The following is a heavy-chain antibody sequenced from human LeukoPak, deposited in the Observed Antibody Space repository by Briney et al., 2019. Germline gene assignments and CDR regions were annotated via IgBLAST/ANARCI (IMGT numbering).Heavy chain of an antibody. J-gene: IGHJ3*02. D-gene: IGHD3-3*01. V-gene: IGHV1-2*02. CDR1: GYTFTGYY. CDR3: ARDGWMGGVVILGAFDI. Sequence: ASVKVSCKASGYTFTGYYIHWVRQAPGQGLEWMGWINPNSGGTNYAQKFQGRVTMTRDTSISTAYMELSRLRSDDTAVYYCARDGWMGGVVILGAFDIWGQGTMVTVSS. CDR2: INPNSGGT.